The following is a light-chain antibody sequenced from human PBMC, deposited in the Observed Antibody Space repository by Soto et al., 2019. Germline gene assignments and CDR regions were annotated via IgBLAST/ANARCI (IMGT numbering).Light chain of an antibody. Sequence: QSVLTQPPYASGSPGQSVTISCTGTSSDVGGYNYVSWYQQHAGKAPKLIIYEVNKWPSGVPDRFSGSRSGNTASLTVSGLQAEDEADYYCSSYAGSNNMIFGGGTKLTVL. V-gene: IGLV2-8*01. CDR1: SSDVGGYNY. CDR2: EVN. J-gene: IGLJ2*01. CDR3: SSYAGSNNMI.